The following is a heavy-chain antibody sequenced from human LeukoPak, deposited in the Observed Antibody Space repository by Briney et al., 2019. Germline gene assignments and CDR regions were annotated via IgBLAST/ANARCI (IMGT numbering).Heavy chain of an antibody. D-gene: IGHD4-23*01. V-gene: IGHV4-34*01. CDR3: ARGRNSHPYYYYYYMDV. CDR1: GGSFSGYY. Sequence: SETLSLTCAVYGGSFSGYYWSWIRQPPGKGLEWIGETNHSGSTNYNPSLKSRVTISVDTSKNQFSLKLSSVTAADTAVYYCARGRNSHPYYYYYYMDVWGKGTTVTVSS. J-gene: IGHJ6*03. CDR2: TNHSGST.